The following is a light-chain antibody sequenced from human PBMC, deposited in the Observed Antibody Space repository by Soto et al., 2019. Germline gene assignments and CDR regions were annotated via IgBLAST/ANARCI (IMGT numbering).Light chain of an antibody. CDR1: QSISSY. V-gene: IGKV1-39*01. Sequence: DIQMTQSRASLSASVGDRVTITCRAIQSISSYLNWYQQKPGIAPKLLIYAASSLQSGVPSRFSGSGSGTDLTLTISSLQPEDFATYYCQQSYSTPWTFGQGTKVEIK. CDR2: AAS. J-gene: IGKJ1*01. CDR3: QQSYSTPWT.